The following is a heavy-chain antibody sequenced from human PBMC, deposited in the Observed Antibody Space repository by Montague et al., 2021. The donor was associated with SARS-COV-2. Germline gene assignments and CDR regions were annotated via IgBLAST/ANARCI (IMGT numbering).Heavy chain of an antibody. Sequence: SETLSLTCTVSGASISSSENSWGWIRQSPGKGLEWFGSIFYSGTTYFNPSLRSRIAISVDTSKNQFSLKVTSVTAADTAVYYCARHVTFGGVVVALDYGGQGPLVSVSS. J-gene: IGHJ4*02. CDR2: IFYSGTT. D-gene: IGHD3-16*02. V-gene: IGHV4-39*01. CDR1: GASISSSENS. CDR3: ARHVTFGGVVVALDY.